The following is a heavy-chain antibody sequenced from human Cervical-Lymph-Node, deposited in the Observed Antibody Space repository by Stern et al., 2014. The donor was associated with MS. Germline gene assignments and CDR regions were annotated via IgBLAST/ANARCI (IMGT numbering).Heavy chain of an antibody. D-gene: IGHD2-21*02. J-gene: IGHJ6*02. CDR2: IIPLFGTT. CDR3: ARDGDFGSNYGMDV. CDR1: GGTFSSYG. V-gene: IGHV1-69*06. Sequence: QVQLVQSGAELKKPGSSVKVSCKASGGTFSSYGISWVRQAPGQGLEWMGGIIPLFGTTNYARRFQGRVMITADISTSTAYMELSSLRFEDTAVYYCARDGDFGSNYGMDVWGQGTTVTVSS.